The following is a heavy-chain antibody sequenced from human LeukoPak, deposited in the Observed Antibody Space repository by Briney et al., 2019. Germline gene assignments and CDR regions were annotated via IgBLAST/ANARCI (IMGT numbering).Heavy chain of an antibody. CDR3: ARLSIVGATNFDY. Sequence: SETLSLTCTVSGDSINRYYWIWLRQPPEKGLEWIGYIYYSGSTTYKPSLKSRVTISVYTSKNLFSLKLSSVTAADSAVYYCARLSIVGATNFDYWGQGTLVTVSS. J-gene: IGHJ4*02. CDR2: IYYSGST. CDR1: GDSINRYY. D-gene: IGHD1-26*01. V-gene: IGHV4-59*08.